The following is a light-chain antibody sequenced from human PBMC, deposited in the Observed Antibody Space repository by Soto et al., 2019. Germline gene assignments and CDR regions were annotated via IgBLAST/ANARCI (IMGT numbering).Light chain of an antibody. CDR2: DAS. CDR1: QSVSSY. J-gene: IGKJ5*01. Sequence: TQSPCTLSASVGERVTITCRASQSVSSYLAWYQQKPGQAPRLLIYDASNRATGIPARFSGSGSGTDFTLTINNLEPEDFAVYYCQQRSNWPSITFGQGTRLEI. V-gene: IGKV3-11*01. CDR3: QQRSNWPSIT.